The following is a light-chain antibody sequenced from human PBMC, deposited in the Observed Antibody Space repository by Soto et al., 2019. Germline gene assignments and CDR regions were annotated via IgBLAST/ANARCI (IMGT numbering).Light chain of an antibody. CDR2: DVS. CDR1: TSEVGGYNY. Sequence: QSVLTQPRSVSGSPVQSVTISCTGTTSEVGGYNYVSCSHQHPGKAPKLMVYDVSNRPSGVPDRFSGSNSGNTASLTISGLQAEDEADYYCCSYARSYTFGFGTGSKLTVL. V-gene: IGLV2-11*01. CDR3: CSYARSYTFG. J-gene: IGLJ1*01.